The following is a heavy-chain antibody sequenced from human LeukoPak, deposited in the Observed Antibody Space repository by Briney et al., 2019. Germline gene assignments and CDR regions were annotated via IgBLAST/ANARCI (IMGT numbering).Heavy chain of an antibody. D-gene: IGHD5-24*01. Sequence: GGSLRLSCVASGFPFSSYWMTWVRQAPGKGLEWVANIKQDGSKKSYADSVKGRFTISRDNAKNSLYLQMNSLRAEDTAIYYCTRVGYIDEGIDYWGQGTLVTVSS. CDR1: GFPFSSYW. V-gene: IGHV3-7*04. CDR2: IKQDGSKK. CDR3: TRVGYIDEGIDY. J-gene: IGHJ4*02.